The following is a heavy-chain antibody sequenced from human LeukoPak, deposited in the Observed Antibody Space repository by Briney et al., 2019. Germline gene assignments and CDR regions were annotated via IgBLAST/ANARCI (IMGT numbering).Heavy chain of an antibody. CDR1: GDSLGIYK. J-gene: IGHJ4*02. V-gene: IGHV4-59*01. CDR2: VYYTGTT. D-gene: IGHD5-24*01. CDR3: ARETEMAPDY. Sequence: SETLSLTCSVSGDSLGIYKWSWIRQPPGKGLEWIGGVYYTGTTYSNPSLKSRVTISVDTSKNQFSLKLSSVTAADTAVYYCARETEMAPDYWGQGTLVTVSS.